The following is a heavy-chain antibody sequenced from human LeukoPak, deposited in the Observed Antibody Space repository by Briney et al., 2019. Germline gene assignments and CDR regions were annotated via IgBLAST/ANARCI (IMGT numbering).Heavy chain of an antibody. CDR1: GYTFTSYY. CDR3: ARAHREYSSSWYEDDYYYGMDV. V-gene: IGHV1-46*01. Sequence: ASVKVSCKASGYTFTSYYMHWVRQAPGQGLEWMGIINPSGGSTSYAQKFQGRVTMTRDTSTSTVYMELSSLSSEDTAVYYCARAHREYSSSWYEDDYYYGMDVWGQGTTVTVSS. J-gene: IGHJ6*02. D-gene: IGHD6-13*01. CDR2: INPSGGST.